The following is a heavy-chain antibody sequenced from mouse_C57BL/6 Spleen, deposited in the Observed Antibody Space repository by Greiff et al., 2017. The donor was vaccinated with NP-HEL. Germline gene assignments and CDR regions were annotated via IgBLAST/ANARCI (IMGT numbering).Heavy chain of an antibody. CDR2: INPSTGGT. D-gene: IGHD1-1*01. Sequence: EVQLQQSGPELVKPGASVKISCKASGYSFTGYYMHWVKQSSEKSLEWIGEINPSTGGTSYNQKFKGKATLTVDKSSSTAYMQLKSLTSEDSAVYYCARGNYYGSSYEAWFAYWGQGTLVTVSA. CDR3: ARGNYYGSSYEAWFAY. J-gene: IGHJ3*01. CDR1: GYSFTGYY. V-gene: IGHV1-43*01.